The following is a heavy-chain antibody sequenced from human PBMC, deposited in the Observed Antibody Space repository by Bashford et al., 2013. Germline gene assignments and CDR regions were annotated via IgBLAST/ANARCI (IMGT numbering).Heavy chain of an antibody. CDR3: AMDTYDYIWGSYRHFDY. V-gene: IGHV1-24*01. J-gene: IGHJ4*02. Sequence: VASVKVSCKASGYTFTSYYMHWVRQAAGKGLEWVGGFDPEDGETIYAQSFQGRVTMTEDTSTDTVYMELSSLRYEDTAVYYCAMDTYDYIWGSYRHFDYWGQGTLVTVSS. D-gene: IGHD3-16*02. CDR2: FDPEDGET. CDR1: GYTFTSYY.